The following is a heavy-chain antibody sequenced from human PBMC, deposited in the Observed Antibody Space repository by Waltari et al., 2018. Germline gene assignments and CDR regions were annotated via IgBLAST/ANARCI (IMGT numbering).Heavy chain of an antibody. CDR2: IYYSGST. J-gene: IGHJ3*02. D-gene: IGHD2-15*01. CDR3: ARVKYCSGGSCYHDAFDI. CDR1: GGSISSSSYY. Sequence: QLQLQESGPGLVKPSETLSLTCTVSGGSISSSSYYWGWIRQPPGKGLEWIGSIYYSGSTYYNPSLKSRVTISVDTSKNQFSLKLSSVTAADTAVYYCARVKYCSGGSCYHDAFDIWGQGTMVTVSS. V-gene: IGHV4-39*07.